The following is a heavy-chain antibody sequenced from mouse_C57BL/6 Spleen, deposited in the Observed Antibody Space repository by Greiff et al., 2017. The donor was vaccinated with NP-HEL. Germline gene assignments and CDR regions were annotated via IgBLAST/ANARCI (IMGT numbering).Heavy chain of an antibody. CDR1: GFTFSDYG. J-gene: IGHJ4*01. V-gene: IGHV5-17*01. D-gene: IGHD1-1*01. CDR2: ISSGSSTI. CDR3: ARLTTVVVPYAMDY. Sequence: EVKLVESGGGLVKPGGSLKLSCAASGFTFSDYGMHWVRQAPEKGLEWVAYISSGSSTIYYADTVKGRFTISRDNAKKSLFLQMTSLRSEDTAMYYCARLTTVVVPYAMDYWGQGTSVTVSS.